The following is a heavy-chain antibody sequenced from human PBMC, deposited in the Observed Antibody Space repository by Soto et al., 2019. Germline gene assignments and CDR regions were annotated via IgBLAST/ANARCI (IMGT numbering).Heavy chain of an antibody. Sequence: GGSLRLSCAASGFTVSSYAMSWVRQAPGKGLEWVSAISGSGGSTYYADSVKGRFTTSRDNSKNTLYLQMNSVRAEDTAVYYCAGRFTSITMIVVVITTEIDDYWGQGTLVTVSS. V-gene: IGHV3-23*01. D-gene: IGHD3-22*01. CDR3: AGRFTSITMIVVVITTEIDDY. CDR2: ISGSGGST. J-gene: IGHJ4*02. CDR1: GFTVSSYA.